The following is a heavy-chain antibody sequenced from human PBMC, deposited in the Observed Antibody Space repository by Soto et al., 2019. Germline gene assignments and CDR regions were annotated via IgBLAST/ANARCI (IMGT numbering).Heavy chain of an antibody. CDR2: ISYDGSNK. CDR3: ARGPSSLTRFDY. CDR1: GFTFSSYA. J-gene: IGHJ4*02. D-gene: IGHD2-2*01. V-gene: IGHV3-30-3*01. Sequence: PGGSLRLSCAASGFTFSSYAMHWVRQAPGKGLEWVAVISYDGSNKYYADSVKGRFTISRDNSKNTLYLQMNSLRAEDTAVYYCARGPSSLTRFDYWGQATLVTVSS.